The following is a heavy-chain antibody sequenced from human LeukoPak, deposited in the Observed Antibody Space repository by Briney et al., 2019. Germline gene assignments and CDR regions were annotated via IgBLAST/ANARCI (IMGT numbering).Heavy chain of an antibody. CDR2: INSSSSYT. Sequence: GGSLRLSCAASGFTFNTYTMTWVRQAPGKGLEWVSYINSSSSYTNYADSVKGRFTISRDNAKNSLYLQMNSLRAEDTAVYYCARVKTKTRYYYDSSGLPTAFDIWGQGTMVTVSS. V-gene: IGHV3-21*05. J-gene: IGHJ3*02. D-gene: IGHD3-22*01. CDR3: ARVKTKTRYYYDSSGLPTAFDI. CDR1: GFTFNTYT.